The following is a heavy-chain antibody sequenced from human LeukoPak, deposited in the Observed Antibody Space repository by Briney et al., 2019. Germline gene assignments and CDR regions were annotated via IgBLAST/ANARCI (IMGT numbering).Heavy chain of an antibody. CDR3: ASQARDSSGYGDY. J-gene: IGHJ4*02. V-gene: IGHV4-31*03. Sequence: SQTLSLTCTVSGGSISSGGYYWSWIRQHPGKGLEWIGYIYYSGSTYYNPSLKSRVTISVDTSKDQFSLKLSSVTAADTAVYYCASQARDSSGYGDYWGQGTLVTVSS. CDR2: IYYSGST. D-gene: IGHD3-22*01. CDR1: GGSISSGGYY.